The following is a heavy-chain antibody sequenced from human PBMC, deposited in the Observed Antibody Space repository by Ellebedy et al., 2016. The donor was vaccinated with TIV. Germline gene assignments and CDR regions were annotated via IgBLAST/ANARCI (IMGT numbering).Heavy chain of an antibody. D-gene: IGHD3-16*01. CDR3: VQIMITYGGVTRTDAFDV. CDR1: GFSLTATGEG. V-gene: IGHV2-5*04. J-gene: IGHJ3*01. Sequence: SGPTLVXPTETLTLTCTFSGFSLTATGEGVGWVRQPPGKALDWLAIIYWDNDDRYSSSMRSRLRITKDTSRREVVLTMTNMVPVDTGTYYCVQIMITYGGVTRTDAFDVWGQGILVTVSS. CDR2: IYWDNDD.